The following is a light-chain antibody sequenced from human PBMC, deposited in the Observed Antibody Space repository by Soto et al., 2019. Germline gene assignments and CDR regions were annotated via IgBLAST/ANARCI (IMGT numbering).Light chain of an antibody. J-gene: IGKJ1*01. CDR3: QQYNSYSPT. CDR2: KAS. V-gene: IGKV1-5*03. CDR1: QSISVW. Sequence: DIQMTQSPSTLSASVGDRATITCRASQSISVWLAWNQQKAGKAPNLLIYKASRLESGVPSRFSGSGSETEFTLTISGLQPGDSATYYCQQYNSYSPTFGQGTKVEVK.